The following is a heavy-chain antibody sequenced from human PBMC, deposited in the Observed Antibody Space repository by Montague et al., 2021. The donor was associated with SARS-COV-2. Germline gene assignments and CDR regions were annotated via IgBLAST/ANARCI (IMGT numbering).Heavy chain of an antibody. Sequence: SETLSLTCTVSGVSVSNRYTHWSWIRQSPGKRLEWIGHIDYGGSPNYSPSLHSRVTISLDTSKNQLSLRLNSATAADTAVYYCATYWQGGSGRGSWGQGTLVTVSS. D-gene: IGHD3-10*01. CDR1: GVSVSNRYTH. CDR2: IDYGGSP. CDR3: ATYWQGGSGRGS. V-gene: IGHV4-61*01. J-gene: IGHJ5*02.